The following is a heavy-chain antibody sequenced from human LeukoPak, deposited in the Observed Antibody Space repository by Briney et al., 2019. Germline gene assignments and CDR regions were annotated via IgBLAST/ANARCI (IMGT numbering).Heavy chain of an antibody. Sequence: GASVKVSCKASGYIFTSYDINWVRQATGQGLEWMGWMNPNNGNTGFAQKFQGRVTITRNTSISTAYMELTTLTFDDTAVYYCARGDPGLRLLGYGGRGPPVTVPS. CDR1: GYIFTSYD. J-gene: IGHJ4*02. CDR2: MNPNNGNT. V-gene: IGHV1-8*03. CDR3: ARGDPGLRLLGY. D-gene: IGHD3-16*01.